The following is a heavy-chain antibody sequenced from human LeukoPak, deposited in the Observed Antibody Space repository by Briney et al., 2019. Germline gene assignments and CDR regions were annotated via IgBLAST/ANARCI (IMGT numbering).Heavy chain of an antibody. V-gene: IGHV1-2*02. CDR1: GYTSTGYY. J-gene: IGHJ5*02. CDR3: ARFGSKGGSCNWFDP. CDR2: INPNSGGT. Sequence: ASVKVSCKASGYTSTGYYMHWVRQAPGQGLEWMGWINPNSGGTNYAQKFQGRVTMTRDTSISTAYMELSRLRSDDTAVYYCARFGSKGGSCNWFDPWGQGTLVTVSS. D-gene: IGHD2-15*01.